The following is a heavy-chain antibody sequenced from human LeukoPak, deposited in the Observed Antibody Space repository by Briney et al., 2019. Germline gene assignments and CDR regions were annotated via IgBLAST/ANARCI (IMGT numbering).Heavy chain of an antibody. Sequence: GGSLRLSCAASGFTFSTYPMYWVRQAPGKGLEWVSTISGSSGDTFYADSVRGRFTISRDNSKNTLYLQMDSLGAEDTAVYYCAKSPGYYYDSSAYTRFDYWGQGTLVTVSS. D-gene: IGHD3-22*01. CDR3: AKSPGYYYDSSAYTRFDY. CDR1: GFTFSTYP. J-gene: IGHJ4*02. V-gene: IGHV3-23*01. CDR2: ISGSSGDT.